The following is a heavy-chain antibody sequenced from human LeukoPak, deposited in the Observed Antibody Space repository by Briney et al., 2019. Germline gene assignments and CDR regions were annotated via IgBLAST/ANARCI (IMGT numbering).Heavy chain of an antibody. V-gene: IGHV3-48*04. CDR1: GFTFSSYS. Sequence: GGSLRLSCAASGFTFSSYSMNWVRQAPGKRLEWVSYISSSSSTIYYADSVKGRFTISRDNAKNSLYLQMNSLRAEDTAVYYCAREPGYSSGWYEGNAAFDIWGQGTMVTVSS. CDR2: ISSSSSTI. J-gene: IGHJ3*02. CDR3: AREPGYSSGWYEGNAAFDI. D-gene: IGHD6-19*01.